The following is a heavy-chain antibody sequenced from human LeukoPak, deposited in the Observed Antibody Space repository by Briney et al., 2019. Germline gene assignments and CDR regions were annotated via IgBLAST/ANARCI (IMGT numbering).Heavy chain of an antibody. CDR1: GGSFSGYY. D-gene: IGHD1-1*01. CDR2: INHSGST. J-gene: IGHJ5*02. CDR3: ASGRYYNWFDP. Sequence: PSETLSLTCAVYGGSFSGYYWSWIRQPPGKGLEWIGEINHSGSTNYNPSLKSRVTISVDTSKNQFSLKLSSVTAADTAVYYCASGRYYNWFDPWGQGTLVTVSS. V-gene: IGHV4-34*01.